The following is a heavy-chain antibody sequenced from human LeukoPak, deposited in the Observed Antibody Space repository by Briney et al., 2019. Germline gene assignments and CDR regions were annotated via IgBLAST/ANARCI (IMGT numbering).Heavy chain of an antibody. CDR1: SGSISSGGSY. CDR2: INHSGST. J-gene: IGHJ3*02. CDR3: ARDLTWPNTVFDAFDI. Sequence: PSETLSLTCTVSSGSISSGGSYWRWIRQPPGKGLEWIGEINHSGSTNYNPSLKSRVTISVDTSKNQFSLKLSSVTAADTAVYYCARDLTWPNTVFDAFDIWGQGTMVTVSS. V-gene: IGHV4-39*07. D-gene: IGHD4-17*01.